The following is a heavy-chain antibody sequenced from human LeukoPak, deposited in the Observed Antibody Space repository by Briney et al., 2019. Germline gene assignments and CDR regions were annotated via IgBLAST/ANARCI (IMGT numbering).Heavy chain of an antibody. Sequence: GASVKVSCKASGGTFSSYAISWVRQAPGQGLEWMGGIIPIFGTANYAQKFQGRVTITADESTSTAYMELSSLRSEDTAVYYCATADRLFGVVIMDYWGQGTLVTVSS. CDR2: IIPIFGTA. V-gene: IGHV1-69*13. D-gene: IGHD3-3*01. CDR3: ATADRLFGVVIMDY. CDR1: GGTFSSYA. J-gene: IGHJ4*02.